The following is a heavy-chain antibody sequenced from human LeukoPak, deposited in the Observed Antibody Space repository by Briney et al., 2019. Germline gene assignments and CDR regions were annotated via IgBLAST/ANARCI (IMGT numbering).Heavy chain of an antibody. V-gene: IGHV3-48*01. Sequence: GGSLRLSCAASGFIFSQYSMNWVRQAPGKGLEWVSHIRSSGETFYTDSVKGRFTISRDNARNSLYLQMNNLRGEDTAIYYCARDAGNSGYGCDLWGQGTLVTVSS. CDR3: ARDAGNSGYGCDL. CDR2: IRSSGET. J-gene: IGHJ5*02. D-gene: IGHD5-12*01. CDR1: GFIFSQYS.